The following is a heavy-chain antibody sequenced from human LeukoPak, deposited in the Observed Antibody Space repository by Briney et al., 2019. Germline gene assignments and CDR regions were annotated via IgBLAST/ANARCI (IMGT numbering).Heavy chain of an antibody. CDR1: GFTISSYG. V-gene: IGHV3-23*01. J-gene: IGHJ3*02. CDR2: ISGSGGST. CDR3: AKVASSGWLSDAFDI. D-gene: IGHD6-19*01. Sequence: AGSLRLSCAASGFTISSYGMSWVCQAPGKGLEWVSAISGSGGSTYYADSVKGRFTISRDNSKNTLYLQMNSLRAEDTAIYYCAKVASSGWLSDAFDIWGEGTMVTVSS.